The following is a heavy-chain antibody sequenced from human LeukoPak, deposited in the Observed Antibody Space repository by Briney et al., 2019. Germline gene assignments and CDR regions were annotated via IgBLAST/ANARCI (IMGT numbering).Heavy chain of an antibody. CDR1: GGTFSSYA. D-gene: IGHD3-9*01. Sequence: ASVKVSCKASGGTFSSYAISWVRQAPGQGLEWMGGTISILGTANYAQKFQGRVTITADESTSTAYMELSSLRSEDTAVYYCARGPPDYDILTGYYYTLFDYWGQGTLVTV. CDR3: ARGPPDYDILTGYYYTLFDY. J-gene: IGHJ4*02. CDR2: TISILGTA. V-gene: IGHV1-69*13.